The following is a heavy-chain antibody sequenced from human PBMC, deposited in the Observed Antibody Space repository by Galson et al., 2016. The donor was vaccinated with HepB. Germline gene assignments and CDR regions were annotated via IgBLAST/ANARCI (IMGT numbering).Heavy chain of an antibody. CDR1: GDSIRNDGNY. J-gene: IGHJ4*02. V-gene: IGHV4-31*03. Sequence: SLTCTVSGDSIRNDGNYWRWTRQHPGKGLELIGYIYPSGSTYYNPSLRTRLTRPVDTSVNQFALKLSSVTAADTAVYYCSRYFDHWGQGILVTVSS. CDR3: SRYFDH. CDR2: IYPSGST.